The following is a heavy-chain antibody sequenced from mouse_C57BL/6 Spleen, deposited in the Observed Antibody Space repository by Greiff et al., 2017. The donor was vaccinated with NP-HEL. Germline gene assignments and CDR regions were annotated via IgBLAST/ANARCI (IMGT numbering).Heavy chain of an antibody. CDR3: AREVWGTRFDY. V-gene: IGHV1-82*01. D-gene: IGHD2-10*02. CDR1: GYAFSSSW. J-gene: IGHJ2*01. Sequence: VKLQESGPELVKPGASVKISCKASGYAFSSSWMNWVKQRPGKGLEWIGRIYPGDGDTNYNGKFKGKATLTADKSSSTAYMQLSSLTSEDSAVYFCAREVWGTRFDYWGQGTTLTVSS. CDR2: IYPGDGDT.